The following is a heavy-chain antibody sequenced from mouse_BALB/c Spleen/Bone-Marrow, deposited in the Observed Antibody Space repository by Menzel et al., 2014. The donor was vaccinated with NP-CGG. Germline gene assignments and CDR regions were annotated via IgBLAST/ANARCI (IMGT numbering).Heavy chain of an antibody. V-gene: IGHV1-18*01. Sequence: EVKLMESGPELVKPGASVKISCKTSGYTSTEYTMHWVKQRHGKSLEWIGGINPNNGGTNYNQKFKGKATMTVDKSSSTAYMELRSLTSDDSVVYYCARGYGTYWLTYWGQGTLVTVSA. J-gene: IGHJ3*01. D-gene: IGHD2-1*01. CDR1: GYTSTEYT. CDR3: ARGYGTYWLTY. CDR2: INPNNGGT.